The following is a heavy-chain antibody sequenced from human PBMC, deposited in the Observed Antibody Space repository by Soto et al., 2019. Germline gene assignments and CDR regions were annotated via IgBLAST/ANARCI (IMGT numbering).Heavy chain of an antibody. CDR1: GGTFSSYA. Sequence: QVQLVQSGAEVKKPGSSVKVSCKASGGTFSSYAISWVRQAPGQGLEWMGGIIPILGTANYAPKFQTRVTTIADESASTAYMELSSLRSDDTAVYYCAREGGIPVTGWSSFQYWGQGTLVIVSS. J-gene: IGHJ1*01. D-gene: IGHD6-19*01. CDR2: IIPILGTA. CDR3: AREGGIPVTGWSSFQY. V-gene: IGHV1-69*12.